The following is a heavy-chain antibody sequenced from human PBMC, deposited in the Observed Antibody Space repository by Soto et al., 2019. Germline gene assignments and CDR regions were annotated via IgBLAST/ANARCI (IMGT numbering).Heavy chain of an antibody. CDR1: GFTCSSYA. V-gene: IGHV3-23*01. CDR2: ISGSGGST. J-gene: IGHJ4*02. CDR3: AKRLDYHDSSGVFDS. Sequence: GGSLRLSCAASGFTCSSYAMSVVRQAPGKGLEGVSAISGSGGSTYYADSVKGRFTISRDNSKTPLYLQMNSLRAEDTAVYYCAKRLDYHDSSGVFDSWGQGPLVTVSS. D-gene: IGHD3-22*01.